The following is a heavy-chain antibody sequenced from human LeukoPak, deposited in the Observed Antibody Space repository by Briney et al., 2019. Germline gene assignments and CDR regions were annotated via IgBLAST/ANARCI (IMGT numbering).Heavy chain of an antibody. CDR2: IIPIFGTA. CDR3: ARGGGYSGYDPIYYFDY. Sequence: ASVKVSCKASGGTFSSYAISWVRQAAGQGREWMGGIIPIFGTANYAQKFQGRVTITADESTSTAYMELSSLRSEDTAVYYCARGGGYSGYDPIYYFDYWGQGTLVTVSS. J-gene: IGHJ4*02. CDR1: GGTFSSYA. V-gene: IGHV1-69*13. D-gene: IGHD5-12*01.